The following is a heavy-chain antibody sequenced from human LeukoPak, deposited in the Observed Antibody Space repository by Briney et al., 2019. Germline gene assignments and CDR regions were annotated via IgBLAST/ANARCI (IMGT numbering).Heavy chain of an antibody. D-gene: IGHD3-10*01. Sequence: GGSLRLSCAASGFTLSSYWMNWVRQAPGKGLEWVANINHDGSEKNYIDSVKGLFTLSSVNADNSIFLQMIRMGVGEAAVYYCVTDRGGAWQKRFGYGGQGTLVTVAS. CDR2: INHDGSEK. CDR3: VTDRGGAWQKRFGY. CDR1: GFTLSSYW. V-gene: IGHV3-7*01. J-gene: IGHJ4*02.